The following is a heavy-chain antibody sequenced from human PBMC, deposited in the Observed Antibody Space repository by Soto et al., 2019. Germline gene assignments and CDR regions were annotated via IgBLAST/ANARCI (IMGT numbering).Heavy chain of an antibody. Sequence: GGSLRLSCAASGFTFSSYGMHWVRQAPGKGLEWVAVISYDGSNKYYADSVKGRFTISRDNSKNTLYLQMNSLRAEDTAVYYCAKDRQQLVLGWYFDLWGRGTLVTVSS. V-gene: IGHV3-30*18. CDR2: ISYDGSNK. CDR3: AKDRQQLVLGWYFDL. CDR1: GFTFSSYG. J-gene: IGHJ2*01. D-gene: IGHD6-13*01.